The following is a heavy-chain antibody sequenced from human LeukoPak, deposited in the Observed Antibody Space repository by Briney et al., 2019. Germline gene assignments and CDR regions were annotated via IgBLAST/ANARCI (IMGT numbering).Heavy chain of an antibody. D-gene: IGHD1-26*01. Sequence: SETLSLTCTVSGGSISSSSYYWGWIRQPPGKGLEWIGSIYYSGSTYYNPSLKSRVTISVDTSKNQFSLKLSSVTAADTAVYYCARGGAYSGSYPVIWGQGTMVTVSS. CDR1: GGSISSSSYY. V-gene: IGHV4-39*07. J-gene: IGHJ3*02. CDR2: IYYSGST. CDR3: ARGGAYSGSYPVI.